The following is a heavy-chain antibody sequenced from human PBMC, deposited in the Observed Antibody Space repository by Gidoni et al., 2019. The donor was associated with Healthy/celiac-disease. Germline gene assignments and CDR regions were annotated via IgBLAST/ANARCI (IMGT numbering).Heavy chain of an antibody. CDR3: ARDYGDYVAHYYYYYGMDV. D-gene: IGHD4-17*01. CDR2: IFSNDEK. CDR1: GFSLSNARMG. V-gene: IGHV2-26*01. Sequence: QVTLKESGPVLVKPTETLTLTCTVSGFSLSNARMGVSWTRQPPGKALEWLAHIFSNDEKSYSTSLKSRLTISKDTSKSQVVLTMTNMDPVDTATYYCARDYGDYVAHYYYYYGMDVWGQGTTVTVSS. J-gene: IGHJ6*02.